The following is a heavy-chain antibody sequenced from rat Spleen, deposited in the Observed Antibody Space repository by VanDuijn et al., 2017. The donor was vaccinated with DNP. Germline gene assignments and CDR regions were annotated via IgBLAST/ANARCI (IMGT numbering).Heavy chain of an antibody. CDR2: ISTSGGDT. CDR1: GFTFSSFP. Sequence: EVQLVESGGGLVQPGRSMKPSCVASGFTFSSFPMTWVRQTPTQGLEWVATISTSGGDTYYRDPVKGRFTISRDNAKNTLYLQMNSLRSEDTATYYCTRGSAVAPYFDYWGQGVMVIVSS. D-gene: IGHD3-8*01. V-gene: IGHV5-46*01. J-gene: IGHJ2*01. CDR3: TRGSAVAPYFDY.